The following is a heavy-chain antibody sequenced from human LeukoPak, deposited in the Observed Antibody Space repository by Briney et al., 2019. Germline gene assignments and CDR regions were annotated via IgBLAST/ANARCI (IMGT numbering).Heavy chain of an antibody. D-gene: IGHD2-15*01. Sequence: GGSLRLSCAASGFTVRSYYMIWVRQAPGKGLEGGSVIYSGGSTYYADSVEGRFTISSDNTTHSLHMHMHSPRDEAADVYSSARVTQGLLRVGWFDPWGQGTLVTVSS. CDR1: GFTVRSYY. CDR3: ARVTQGLLRVGWFDP. V-gene: IGHV3-66*01. J-gene: IGHJ5*02. CDR2: IYSGGST.